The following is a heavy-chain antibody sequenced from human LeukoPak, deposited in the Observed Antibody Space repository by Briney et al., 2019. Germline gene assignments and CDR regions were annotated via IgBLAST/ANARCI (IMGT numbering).Heavy chain of an antibody. CDR1: GASISSYY. Sequence: PSETLSLTCAVSGASISSYYWSWIRQPPGKGLEWIGYISYTGSTNYNPSLKSRVTISVDMSKNQFSLKLTSVTAADTAVYYCAGTGYSAYDPPNYWGQETLVTVSS. CDR3: AGTGYSAYDPPNY. D-gene: IGHD5-12*01. J-gene: IGHJ4*02. CDR2: ISYTGST. V-gene: IGHV4-59*01.